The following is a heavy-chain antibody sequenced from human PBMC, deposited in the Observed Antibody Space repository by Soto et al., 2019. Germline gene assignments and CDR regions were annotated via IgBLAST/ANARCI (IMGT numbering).Heavy chain of an antibody. V-gene: IGHV4-59*01. CDR2: IYYSGST. Sequence: TSETLSLTCTVSGGSISSYYWSWIRQPPGKGLEWIGYIYYSGSTNYNPSLKSRVTISVDTSKNQFSLKLSSVTAADTAVYYCASVGLSSSTWLDYWGQGTLVTVSS. D-gene: IGHD6-13*01. CDR1: GGSISSYY. J-gene: IGHJ4*02. CDR3: ASVGLSSSTWLDY.